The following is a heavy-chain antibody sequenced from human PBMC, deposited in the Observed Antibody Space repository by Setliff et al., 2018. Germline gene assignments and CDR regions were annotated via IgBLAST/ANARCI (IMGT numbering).Heavy chain of an antibody. J-gene: IGHJ4*02. D-gene: IGHD2-21*02. CDR1: GESFSGHY. V-gene: IGHV4-34*01. Sequence: TSETLSLTCAVYGESFSGHYWSWIRQPPGKGLEWIGEINHSGSTNYNPSLKSRVTISVDTSKNQFYLKLSSVAAADTAVYYCARGFDVCGGGACYTDGPYYFDYWGLGTLVTVSS. CDR3: ARGFDVCGGGACYTDGPYYFDY. CDR2: INHSGST.